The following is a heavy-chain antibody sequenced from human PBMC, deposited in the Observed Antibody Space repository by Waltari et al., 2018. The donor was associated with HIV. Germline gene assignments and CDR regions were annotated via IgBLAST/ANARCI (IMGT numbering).Heavy chain of an antibody. Sequence: EVQVVESGGGVVQPGGSLRLSCAASGFTFSSYEMNWVRQAPGKGLEWVSYISSSGSTIYFADSVKGRFTMSRDNAKNSLYLRMNSLRAEDTAVYYCARAFMIRGTGAFDIWGQGTMVTVSS. CDR3: ARAFMIRGTGAFDI. CDR1: GFTFSSYE. V-gene: IGHV3-48*03. CDR2: ISSSGSTI. J-gene: IGHJ3*02. D-gene: IGHD3-10*01.